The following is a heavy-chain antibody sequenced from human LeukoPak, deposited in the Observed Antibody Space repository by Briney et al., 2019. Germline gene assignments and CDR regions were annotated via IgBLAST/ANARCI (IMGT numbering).Heavy chain of an antibody. D-gene: IGHD5-18*01. CDR1: GFTLRTYW. V-gene: IGHV3-74*01. J-gene: IGHJ4*02. Sequence: GGSLRLSCAASGFTLRTYWMHCVRQAPGKGLVWVSHINTDGSSTSYADSVKGRFTISRDNAKNTLYLQMNSLRAEDTAVYYCARGGYSYGYDYWGQGTLVTVSS. CDR2: INTDGSST. CDR3: ARGGYSYGYDY.